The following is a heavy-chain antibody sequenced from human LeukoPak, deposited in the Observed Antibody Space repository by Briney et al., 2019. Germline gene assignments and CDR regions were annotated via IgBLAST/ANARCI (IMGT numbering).Heavy chain of an antibody. CDR1: GFIFSRYS. Sequence: GGSLRLSCAASGFIFSRYSLNWVRQAPGKGLEWVASISSSGSYRYYADSVKGRLTISRDNAKNSLYLQMNSLRAEDTAVYYCAREYDSSGYYWLGAFDIWGQGTMVTVSS. D-gene: IGHD3-22*01. CDR3: AREYDSSGYYWLGAFDI. V-gene: IGHV3-21*01. J-gene: IGHJ3*02. CDR2: ISSSGSYR.